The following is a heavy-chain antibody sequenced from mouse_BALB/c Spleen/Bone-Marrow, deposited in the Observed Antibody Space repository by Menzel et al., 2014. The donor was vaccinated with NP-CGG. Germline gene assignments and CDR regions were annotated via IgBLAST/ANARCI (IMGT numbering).Heavy chain of an antibody. V-gene: IGHV1-69*02. D-gene: IGHD1-1*01. CDR1: GYTFTSYW. CDR3: TREGYYGSSYVDY. J-gene: IGHJ2*01. CDR2: IYPSDSYT. Sequence: QVQLQQSGAELVRPGASVKLSCKASGYTFTSYWINWVKQRPGQGLEWIGNIYPSDSYTNYNQKFKDKATLTVDKSFSTAYMQLSSPTSEDSAVYYCTREGYYGSSYVDYWGQGTTLTVSS.